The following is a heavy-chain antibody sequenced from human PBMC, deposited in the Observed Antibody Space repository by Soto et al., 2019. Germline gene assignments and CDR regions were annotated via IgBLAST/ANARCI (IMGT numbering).Heavy chain of an antibody. CDR1: GFTFSIYG. V-gene: IGHV3-30*18. Sequence: GGSLRLSCAASGFTFSIYGMHWVRHAPGKELEWVAVISYDGSNKYYADSVKGRFTISRDNSKNTLYLQMNSLRAEDTAVYYCAKDPYSGYDAPDYWGQGTLVTVSS. CDR3: AKDPYSGYDAPDY. D-gene: IGHD5-12*01. CDR2: ISYDGSNK. J-gene: IGHJ4*02.